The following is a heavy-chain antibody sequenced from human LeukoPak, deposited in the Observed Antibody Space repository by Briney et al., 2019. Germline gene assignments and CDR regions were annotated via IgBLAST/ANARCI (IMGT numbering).Heavy chain of an antibody. Sequence: SETLSLTCAVYGGSFSGYYWSWIRQPPGKGLEWIGEINHSGSTNYNPSLKSRVTISVDTSKNQFSLKLSSVNAADTAVYYCARGRGYVLRFLEWLCYFDYWGQGTLVTVSS. CDR1: GGSFSGYY. CDR2: INHSGST. V-gene: IGHV4-34*01. D-gene: IGHD3-3*01. CDR3: ARGRGYVLRFLEWLCYFDY. J-gene: IGHJ4*02.